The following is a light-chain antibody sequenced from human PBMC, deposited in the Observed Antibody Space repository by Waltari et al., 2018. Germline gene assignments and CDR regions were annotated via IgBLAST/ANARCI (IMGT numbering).Light chain of an antibody. CDR2: DAS. V-gene: IGKV1-33*01. J-gene: IGKJ5*01. CDR1: QDIANY. CDR3: QQYDHMPIT. Sequence: DTQMPQSPRSLAASVGDSFTITCQASQDIANYLGWYQKKPGKAPKLLIYDASTLATGVPSRFSGRGSGTDFTLIITGLQPEDVATYYCQQYDHMPITFGQGTRAEIE.